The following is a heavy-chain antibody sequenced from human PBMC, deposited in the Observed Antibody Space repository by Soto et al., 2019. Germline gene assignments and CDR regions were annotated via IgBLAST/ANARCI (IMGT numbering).Heavy chain of an antibody. CDR3: ARSDGYNFNWVDS. CDR2: MNPNSGNT. V-gene: IGHV1-8*01. J-gene: IGHJ5*01. CDR1: GYTFATYD. D-gene: IGHD2-21*01. Sequence: QVQLVQSGAEVKTPGASVKVSCKASGYTFATYDINWVRQAPGQGLEWMGWMNPNSGNTGYAQKFQGRLTMTRDTALSVAHMELSSLRNEDTAGYYCARSDGYNFNWVDSWGQGTLVTVSA.